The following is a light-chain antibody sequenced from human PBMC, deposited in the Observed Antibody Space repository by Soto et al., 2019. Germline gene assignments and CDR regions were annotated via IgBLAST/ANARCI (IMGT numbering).Light chain of an antibody. CDR1: QSVNNNY. CDR3: QQYAIFPRT. J-gene: IGKJ1*01. V-gene: IGKV3-20*01. Sequence: ENVLTQSPDTLSLSPGEEATLSCRASQSVNNNYLAWCQQIPGQPPRLLIYGASSRATGIPDRFSGRGSGTDFTLTISRLEPEDFSVYYCQQYAIFPRTFGQGTKVDI. CDR2: GAS.